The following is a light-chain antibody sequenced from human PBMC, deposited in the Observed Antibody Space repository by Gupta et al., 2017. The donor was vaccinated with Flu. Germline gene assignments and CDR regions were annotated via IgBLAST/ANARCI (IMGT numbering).Light chain of an antibody. CDR1: QSLLHSDGMTY. CDR3: TQSLHLRT. Sequence: DIVMTQTPLSLSVTPGQPASISCRSSQSLLHSDGMTYFYWYGQKPDQPPQLLIYEVSKRCSGGTVRFSGRGEGKDFTLKSSRGEDEDGGCYYGTQSLHLRTFGQGTKVEIK. J-gene: IGKJ1*01. V-gene: IGKV2D-29*01. CDR2: EVS.